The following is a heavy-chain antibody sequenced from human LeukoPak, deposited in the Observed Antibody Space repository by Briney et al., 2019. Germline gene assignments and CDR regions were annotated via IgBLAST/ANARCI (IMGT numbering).Heavy chain of an antibody. D-gene: IGHD3-10*01. CDR2: IYYSGST. J-gene: IGHJ3*02. CDR1: GGSISSYY. Sequence: SETLSLTCTVSGGSISSYYWSWIRQPPGKGLEWIGYIYYSGSTNYNPSLKSRVTISVDTSKNQFSLKLSSVTAADTAVYYCARRNQVYYDAFDIWGQGTLVPFSS. V-gene: IGHV4-59*01. CDR3: ARRNQVYYDAFDI.